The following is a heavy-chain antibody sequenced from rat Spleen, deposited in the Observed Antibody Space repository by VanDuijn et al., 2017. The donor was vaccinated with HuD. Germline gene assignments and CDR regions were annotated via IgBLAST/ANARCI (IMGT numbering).Heavy chain of an antibody. Sequence: EVQLQESGPGLVKPSQSLSLTCSVTGYSITSNYWGWIRKFPGNKMEWMGYISYSGSTCYNPSLKSRISITRDTTKNQFFLQLKSVTTEETATYHCARYRGSYGHVGIFDTWGQGVMVTVSS. V-gene: IGHV3-1*01. D-gene: IGHD1-12*02. CDR1: GYSITSNY. CDR2: ISYSGST. J-gene: IGHJ2*01. CDR3: ARYRGSYGHVGIFDT.